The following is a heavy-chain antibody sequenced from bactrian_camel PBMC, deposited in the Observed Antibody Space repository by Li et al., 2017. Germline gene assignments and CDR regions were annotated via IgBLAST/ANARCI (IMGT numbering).Heavy chain of an antibody. D-gene: IGHD6*01. CDR1: GAILSTCG. CDR2: ISSTLSPDGKV. V-gene: IGHV3S53*01. CDR3: NTKYGERWRGCPYDY. J-gene: IGHJ4*01. Sequence: QVQLVESGGGSVQVGGSLKLSCVISGAILSTCGMGWYRQAPGKERELVSNISSTLSPDGKVNYKDSVKGRFIISQDNAKNTVYLQMNSLKPEDTAMYYCNTKYGERWRGCPYDYWGQGTQVTVSS.